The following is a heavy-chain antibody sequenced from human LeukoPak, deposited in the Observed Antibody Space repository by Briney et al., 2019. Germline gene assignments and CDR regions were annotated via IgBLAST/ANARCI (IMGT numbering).Heavy chain of an antibody. Sequence: PSETLSLTCAVSGGSITTNWWNWVRQPPGKGLEWIGEIYHTGISNYNPSLKSRATISVDTSKNQLSLKLNSVTAADTAIYYCTREGRNSGGAQQAFDIWGQGTLITVSS. CDR1: GGSITTNW. J-gene: IGHJ3*02. V-gene: IGHV4-4*02. CDR2: IYHTGIS. D-gene: IGHD2-21*01. CDR3: TREGRNSGGAQQAFDI.